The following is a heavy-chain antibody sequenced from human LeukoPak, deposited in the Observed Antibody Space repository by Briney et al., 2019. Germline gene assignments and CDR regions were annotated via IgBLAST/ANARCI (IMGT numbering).Heavy chain of an antibody. CDR2: INHSGST. J-gene: IGHJ5*02. D-gene: IGHD6-13*01. CDR1: GGSFSGYY. V-gene: IGHV4-34*01. Sequence: PSETLSLTCAVSGGSFSGYYWSWIRQPPGKGLEWIGEINHSGSTNYNPSLKSRVAISVDTSKNQFSLELSSVTAADTAVYYCARRRAAAGKRWFDPWGQGTLVTVSS. CDR3: ARRRAAAGKRWFDP.